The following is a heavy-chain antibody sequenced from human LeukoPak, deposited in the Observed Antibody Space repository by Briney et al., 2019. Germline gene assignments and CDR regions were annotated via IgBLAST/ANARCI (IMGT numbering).Heavy chain of an antibody. CDR3: ASNLGDYYDSSGDA. Sequence: ASVKVSRKASGYTFTSYDINWVRQATGQGLEWMGWMNPNSGNTGYAQKFQGRVTITRNTSISTAYMELSSLRSEDTVVYYCASNLGDYYDSSGDAWGQGTLVTVSS. CDR1: GYTFTSYD. CDR2: MNPNSGNT. V-gene: IGHV1-8*03. J-gene: IGHJ5*02. D-gene: IGHD3-22*01.